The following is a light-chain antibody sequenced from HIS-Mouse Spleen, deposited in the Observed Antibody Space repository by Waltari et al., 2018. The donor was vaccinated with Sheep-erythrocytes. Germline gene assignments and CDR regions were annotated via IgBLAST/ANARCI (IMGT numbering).Light chain of an antibody. Sequence: QSALTQPRPVSGSPGQSFTISCPGTSSDVGGYNYVSWYQQHPGNAPKLMIYDVSKRPSGVPDRFSGSKSGNTASLTISGLQAEDEADYYCCSYAGSYTFWVFGGGTKLTVL. CDR1: SSDVGGYNY. V-gene: IGLV2-11*02. CDR3: CSYAGSYTFWV. J-gene: IGLJ3*02. CDR2: DVS.